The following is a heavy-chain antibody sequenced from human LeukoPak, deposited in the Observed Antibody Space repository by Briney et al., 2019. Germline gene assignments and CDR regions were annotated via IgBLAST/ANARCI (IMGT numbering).Heavy chain of an antibody. V-gene: IGHV4-59*01. CDR3: AGSYSNYSFYYYYGMDV. CDR2: IYYSGST. J-gene: IGHJ6*02. Sequence: YGXXIRQPPGKXXEGIGYIYYSGSTNYHPSLKSRVTISVDTSKNQFSLKLSSVTAADTAVYYCAGSYSNYSFYYYYGMDVWGQGTTVTVSS. D-gene: IGHD4-11*01. CDR1: Y.